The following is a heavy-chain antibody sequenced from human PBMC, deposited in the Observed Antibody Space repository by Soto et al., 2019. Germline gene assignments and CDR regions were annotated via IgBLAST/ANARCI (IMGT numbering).Heavy chain of an antibody. V-gene: IGHV3-23*01. CDR1: GFTFSSYA. CDR3: AKDPTITFGGVIVLDY. CDR2: ISGSGGST. D-gene: IGHD3-16*02. J-gene: IGHJ4*02. Sequence: GGSLRLSCAASGFTFSSYAMSWVRQAPGKGLEWVSAISGSGGSTYYADSVKGRFTISRDNSKNTLYLQMNSLRAEDTAVYYCAKDPTITFGGVIVLDYWGQGTLVTVSS.